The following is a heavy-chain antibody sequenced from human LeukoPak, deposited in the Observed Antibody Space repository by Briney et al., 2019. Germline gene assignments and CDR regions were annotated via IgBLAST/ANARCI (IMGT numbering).Heavy chain of an antibody. D-gene: IGHD6-13*01. CDR1: GGSISSYY. J-gene: IGHJ4*02. V-gene: IGHV4-59*01. CDR3: ARGGGYSSSWSY. CDR2: IYYTGST. Sequence: SETLSLTCTVSGGSISSYYWNWIRQPPGKGLEWIGYIYYTGSTNYNPSLKSRVAISVDTSKNQFSLKLSSVTAADTAVYYCARGGGYSSSWSYWGQGTLVTVSS.